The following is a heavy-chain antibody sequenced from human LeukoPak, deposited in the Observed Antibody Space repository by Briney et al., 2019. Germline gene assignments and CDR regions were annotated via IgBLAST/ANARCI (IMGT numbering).Heavy chain of an antibody. D-gene: IGHD1-7*01. CDR1: GGSISSYY. CDR3: ARHSNWNYDY. CDR2: IYYSGST. Sequence: SSETLSHTCTVSGGSISSYYWSWIRQPPGKGLEWIGYIYYSGSTNYNPSLKSRVTISLDTSKNQFSLKLSSMTAADTAVYYCARHSNWNYDYWGQGTLVTVSS. J-gene: IGHJ4*02. V-gene: IGHV4-59*08.